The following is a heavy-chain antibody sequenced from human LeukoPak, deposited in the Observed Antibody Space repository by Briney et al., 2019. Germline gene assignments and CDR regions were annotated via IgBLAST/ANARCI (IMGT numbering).Heavy chain of an antibody. J-gene: IGHJ4*02. CDR3: AKDGSGNGYPNYYFDY. D-gene: IGHD5-24*01. CDR2: ISGSGGGT. V-gene: IGHV3-23*01. CDR1: GFTFSTYA. Sequence: GSLRLSCAASGFTFSTYAMSWVRQAPGKGLEWVSTISGSGGGTYYADSVKSRFTISRDNSKNTLYLQMNSLRAEDAAVYYCAKDGSGNGYPNYYFDYWGQGTLVTVSS.